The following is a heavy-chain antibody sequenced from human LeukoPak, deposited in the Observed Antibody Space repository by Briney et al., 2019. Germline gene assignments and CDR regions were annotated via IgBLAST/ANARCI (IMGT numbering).Heavy chain of an antibody. CDR3: AREDDYGYFDY. CDR1: GFTFSSYW. J-gene: IGHJ4*02. V-gene: IGHV3-7*01. Sequence: PGGSLRLSCAASGFTFSSYWMSWVRQAPGKGLEWVANIKQDGSEKYYVDSVKGRFTNSRDNAKNSLYLQMNSLRAEDTAVYYCAREDDYGYFDYWGQGTLVTVSS. CDR2: IKQDGSEK. D-gene: IGHD4-17*01.